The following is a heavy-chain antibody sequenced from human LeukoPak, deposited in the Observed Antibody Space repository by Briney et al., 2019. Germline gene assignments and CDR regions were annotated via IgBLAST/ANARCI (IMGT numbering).Heavy chain of an antibody. CDR3: ARGGGNILTGYGAFDI. D-gene: IGHD3-9*01. Sequence: SETLSLTCAVSGGSISSGGYSWSWIRQPPGKGLEWIGYIYHGGSTYYNPSLKSRVTISVDRSKNRFSLKLSSVTAADTAVYYCARGGGNILTGYGAFDIWGQGTMVTVSS. V-gene: IGHV4-30-2*01. CDR2: IYHGGST. CDR1: GGSISSGGYS. J-gene: IGHJ3*02.